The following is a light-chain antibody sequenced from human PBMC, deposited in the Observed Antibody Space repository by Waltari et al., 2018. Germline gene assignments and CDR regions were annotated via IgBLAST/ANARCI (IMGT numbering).Light chain of an antibody. J-gene: IGLJ2*01. CDR1: SSDVGNYNL. Sequence: QSALTQPASVSGSPGQSITISCTGTSSDVGNYNLVSWYQKHPGKAPKLMIYEVNKRPSWASNRFAGSKSGNTASLTISGLQAEDEADYYCSSYAGSNTYMIFGGGTKLTVL. V-gene: IGLV2-23*02. CDR2: EVN. CDR3: SSYAGSNTYMI.